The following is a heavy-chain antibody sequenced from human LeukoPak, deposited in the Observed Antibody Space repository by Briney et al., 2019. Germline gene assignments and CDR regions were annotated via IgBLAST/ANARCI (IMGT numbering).Heavy chain of an antibody. CDR1: GFTFDDYA. Sequence: GGSLRLSCAASGFTFDDYAMHWVRQAPGKGLEWVSLITWDGDSTYYADSVKGRFTISRDDSKDSLYLQMNSLRSGDTALYYCAKDIHVGSNSVLDSWGQGTLVTVSS. CDR2: ITWDGDST. D-gene: IGHD6-13*01. J-gene: IGHJ4*02. V-gene: IGHV3-43*01. CDR3: AKDIHVGSNSVLDS.